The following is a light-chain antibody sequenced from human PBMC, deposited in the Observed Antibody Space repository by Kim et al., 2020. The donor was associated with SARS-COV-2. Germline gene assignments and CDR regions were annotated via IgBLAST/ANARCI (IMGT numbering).Light chain of an antibody. Sequence: DIVMTQSPDSLAVSLDERATINYKSCQSVLHSPNSTNYLACYQQKSGQPPKLLIYWSSTRASGVPDRFSGSGSGTDLNLTISSLQAEDVAVYYCHKYYRALFTFGQGTSLEI. V-gene: IGKV4-1*01. J-gene: IGKJ2*01. CDR3: HKYYRALFT. CDR1: QSVLHSPNSTNY. CDR2: WSS.